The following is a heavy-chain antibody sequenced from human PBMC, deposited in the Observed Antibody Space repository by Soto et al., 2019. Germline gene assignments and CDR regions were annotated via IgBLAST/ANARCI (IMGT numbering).Heavy chain of an antibody. D-gene: IGHD3-9*01. CDR1: GGSVRSDDYF. CDR2: ISHSGTA. CDR3: ARGHYDVLTGYYVRYFDY. Sequence: QVQLQESGPGLVKPSQTLSLRCSVSGGSVRSDDYFWSWIRQPPGKALEWMGYISHSGTAYYNPYLKRRLDMSIDTSKKHFSLSLRSLTAADTATYYCARGHYDVLTGYYVRYFDYWGRGTRVTVSS. J-gene: IGHJ4*02. V-gene: IGHV4-30-4*01.